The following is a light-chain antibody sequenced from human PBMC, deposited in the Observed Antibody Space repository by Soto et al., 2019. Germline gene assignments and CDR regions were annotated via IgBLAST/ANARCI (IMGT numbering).Light chain of an antibody. CDR1: QGLSRF. Sequence: IQLTQSPSSLSASVGDRVTITCRASQGLSRFLAWYQQKPGKAPQLLIYAASSLQTGVPSRFSGSESGTDFTLTISSLQPEDFATYYCQQLNSHPLTFGQGTKVEI. V-gene: IGKV1-9*01. J-gene: IGKJ1*01. CDR3: QQLNSHPLT. CDR2: AAS.